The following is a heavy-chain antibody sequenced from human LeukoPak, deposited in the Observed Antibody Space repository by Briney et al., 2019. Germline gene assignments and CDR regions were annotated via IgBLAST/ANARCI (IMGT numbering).Heavy chain of an antibody. CDR3: ARIRSYSTGRYYFDS. D-gene: IGHD6-19*01. Sequence: SGPTLVNPTQTLTLTCTFSGFSPSTSGVCVSWIRQPPGKALEWLARVDWDDDKFYSTSLKTRLTISKDTSRNQVVLTMTNMDPVDTATYYCARIRSYSTGRYYFDSWGQGTLVTVSS. CDR2: VDWDDDK. CDR1: GFSPSTSGVC. V-gene: IGHV2-70*17. J-gene: IGHJ4*02.